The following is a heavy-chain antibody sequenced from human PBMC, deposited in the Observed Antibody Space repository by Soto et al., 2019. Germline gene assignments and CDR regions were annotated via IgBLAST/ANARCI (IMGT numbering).Heavy chain of an antibody. CDR1: GGSISSGGYY. CDR2: IYYSGST. V-gene: IGHV4-31*03. CDR3: VRERSMVRERHDF. J-gene: IGHJ4*02. Sequence: PSETLSLTCTVSGGSISSGGYYWSWIRQHPGKGLEWIGYIYYSGSTYYNPSLKSRVTISVDTSKNQFSLKLSSVTAPDTAVYYCVRERSMVRERHDFWSRGTWVTVSS. D-gene: IGHD3-10*01.